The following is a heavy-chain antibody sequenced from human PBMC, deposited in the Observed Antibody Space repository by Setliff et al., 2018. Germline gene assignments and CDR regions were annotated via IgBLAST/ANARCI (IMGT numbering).Heavy chain of an antibody. V-gene: IGHV3-11*01. CDR1: GFIFSDYY. CDR2: ISRGATAT. CDR3: STKGVPGT. Sequence: GESLKISCAASGFIFSDYYMSWIRQTPGKGLEWVAYISRGATATYYTDSVKGRFTISRDDGKNSLYLQMNSLRAEDTAVYYCSTKGVPGTGGQGTRVTVSS. D-gene: IGHD1-1*01. J-gene: IGHJ4*02.